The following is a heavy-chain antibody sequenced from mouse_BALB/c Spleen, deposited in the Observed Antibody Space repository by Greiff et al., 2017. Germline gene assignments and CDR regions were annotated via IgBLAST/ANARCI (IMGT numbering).Heavy chain of an antibody. V-gene: IGHV2-9*02. CDR1: GFSLTSYG. CDR3: ARAGSPFAY. Sequence: QVQLQQSGPGLVAPSQCLSITCTVSGFSLTSYGVHWVRQPPGKGLEWLGVIWAGGSTNYNSALMSRLSISKDNSKSQVFLKMNSLQTDDTAMYYCARAGSPFAYWGQGTLVTVSA. J-gene: IGHJ3*01. CDR2: IWAGGST.